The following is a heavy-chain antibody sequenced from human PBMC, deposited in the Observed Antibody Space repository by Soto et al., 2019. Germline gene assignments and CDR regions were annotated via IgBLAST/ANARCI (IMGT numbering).Heavy chain of an antibody. Sequence: ASVKVSCKASGGTFSSYAISWVRQAPGQGLEWMGGIIPIFGTANYAQKFQGRVTITADESTSTAYMELSSLRSEDTAVYYCARVGIRYFCSGPLLPLAYWGQGSLVPVSS. CDR1: GGTFSSYA. CDR2: IIPIFGTA. J-gene: IGHJ4*02. D-gene: IGHD6-25*01. V-gene: IGHV1-69*13. CDR3: ARVGIRYFCSGPLLPLAY.